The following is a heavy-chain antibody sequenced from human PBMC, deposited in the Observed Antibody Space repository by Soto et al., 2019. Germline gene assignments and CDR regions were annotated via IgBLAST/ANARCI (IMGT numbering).Heavy chain of an antibody. Sequence: ASVKVSCKASGYTFTSYGISWVRQAPGRGLEWMGWISAYNGNTNYAQKLQGRVTMTTDTSTSTAYMELRSLRSDDTAVYYCARVPYYYDSSGYYYVGDAFDIWGQGKMFTV. V-gene: IGHV1-18*04. CDR1: GYTFTSYG. J-gene: IGHJ3*02. D-gene: IGHD3-22*01. CDR2: ISAYNGNT. CDR3: ARVPYYYDSSGYYYVGDAFDI.